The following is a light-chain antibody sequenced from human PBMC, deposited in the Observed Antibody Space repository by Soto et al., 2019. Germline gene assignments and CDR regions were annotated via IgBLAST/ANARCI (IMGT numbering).Light chain of an antibody. V-gene: IGLV1-40*01. CDR3: QSYDSSLSGYV. CDR1: SSNIGAGYD. CDR2: ANI. Sequence: QSVLTQPPSVSWAPGQRVTISCTGSSSNIGAGYDVHWYQQLPGTAPKLLIYANINRPSGVPGRFSASKSGTSASLAITGLQAEDEADYYCQSYDSSLSGYVFGTGTKVTVL. J-gene: IGLJ1*01.